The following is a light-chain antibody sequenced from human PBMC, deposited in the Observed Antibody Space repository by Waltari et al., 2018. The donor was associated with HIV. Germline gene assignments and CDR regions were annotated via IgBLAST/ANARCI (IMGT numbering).Light chain of an antibody. CDR1: SSDGGGYNY. CDR2: EVS. Sequence: QSALTQPPSASGSPGQSVTISCTGTSSDGGGYNYVSWYQQHPGKAPKLMIYEVSKRPSGVPDRFSGSKSGNTASLTVSGLQAEDEADYYCNSYAGSNNWVFGGGTKLTVL. CDR3: NSYAGSNNWV. V-gene: IGLV2-8*01. J-gene: IGLJ3*02.